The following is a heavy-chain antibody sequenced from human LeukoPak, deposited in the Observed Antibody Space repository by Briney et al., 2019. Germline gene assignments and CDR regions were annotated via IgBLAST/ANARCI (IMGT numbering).Heavy chain of an antibody. D-gene: IGHD7-27*01. CDR1: GFTVSSNY. V-gene: IGHV3-30*03. Sequence: GGSLRLSCAASGFTVSSNYMSWVRQAPGKGLECVAVISYDGNNKYYADSVNGRFTISRDNSKNTLFLQMNSLRTEDTAIYHCARGGNWGYFDYWGQGTLVTVSS. J-gene: IGHJ4*02. CDR3: ARGGNWGYFDY. CDR2: ISYDGNNK.